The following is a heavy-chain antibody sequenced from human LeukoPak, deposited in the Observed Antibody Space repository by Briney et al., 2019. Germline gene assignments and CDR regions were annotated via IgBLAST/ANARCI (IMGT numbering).Heavy chain of an antibody. D-gene: IGHD6-19*01. CDR1: GFTFTNYE. Sequence: QPGGSLRLSCSGSGFTFTNYEIHWVRQVPGKGLEHVSIIGGDGDATFYADSVKGRFTISRVNAKNTVYLQMSSLRGEDTAVYYCVRGTSSGFHWGQGTLVIVSS. CDR2: IGGDGDAT. J-gene: IGHJ4*02. CDR3: VRGTSSGFH. V-gene: IGHV3-64D*06.